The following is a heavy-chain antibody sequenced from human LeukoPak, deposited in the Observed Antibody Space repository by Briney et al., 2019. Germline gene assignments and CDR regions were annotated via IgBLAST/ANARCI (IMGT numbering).Heavy chain of an antibody. V-gene: IGHV4-34*01. D-gene: IGHD3-10*01. CDR2: INHSGST. J-gene: IGHJ4*02. Sequence: PSETLSLTCAVYGGSFSGYYWSWIRQPPGKGLERIGEINHSGSTNYNPSLKSRVTISVDTSKNQFSLKLSSVTAADTAVYYCARGGPIASNYYGSGSYYKSWGQGTLVTVSS. CDR3: ARGGPIASNYYGSGSYYKS. CDR1: GGSFSGYY.